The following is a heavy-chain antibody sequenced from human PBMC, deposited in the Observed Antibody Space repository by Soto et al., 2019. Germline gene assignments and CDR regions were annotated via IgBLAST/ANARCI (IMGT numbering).Heavy chain of an antibody. D-gene: IGHD6-13*01. V-gene: IGHV3-23*01. CDR1: GFTFSSYA. CDR3: AKDEYFSCWYVAFYFDS. J-gene: IGHJ4*02. CDR2: ISGSGADT. Sequence: GGSLRLSCAASGFTFSSYAMSWVRQAPGKGLEWVSAISGSGADTYYADSVKGRFTISRDKSKSTLYLQMDSLRAEDTALYYCAKDEYFSCWYVAFYFDSWGQGTLVPVSS.